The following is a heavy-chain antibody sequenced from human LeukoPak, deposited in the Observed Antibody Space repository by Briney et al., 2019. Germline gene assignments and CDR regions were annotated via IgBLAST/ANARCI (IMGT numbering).Heavy chain of an antibody. CDR2: MAPRDDGA. CDR1: GYSFSNYH. CDR3: AREVRTGIGATDY. D-gene: IGHD1-26*01. V-gene: IGHV1-46*01. Sequence: ASVKVSCKASGYSFSNYHVHWVRQAPGQGLEWVGIMAPRDDGADYAQKFQGRVTMTRDTSTSTLYMDLSSLRPEDTAVYYCAREVRTGIGATDYWGQRTLVTVSS. J-gene: IGHJ4*02.